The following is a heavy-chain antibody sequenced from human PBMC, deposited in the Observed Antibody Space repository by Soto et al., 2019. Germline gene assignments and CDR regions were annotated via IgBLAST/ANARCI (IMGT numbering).Heavy chain of an antibody. D-gene: IGHD2-15*01. V-gene: IGHV3-7*01. Sequence: GGSLRLACAASGFTFITYSMSWVRQAPGKGLEWVADIKQDGSEKYYVDAVKGRFTISRDNAKNSLYLQMNSLRAEDTAVYYCARGICFTHVNYFDYWGQGALVTVSS. CDR1: GFTFITYS. CDR3: ARGICFTHVNYFDY. J-gene: IGHJ4*02. CDR2: IKQDGSEK.